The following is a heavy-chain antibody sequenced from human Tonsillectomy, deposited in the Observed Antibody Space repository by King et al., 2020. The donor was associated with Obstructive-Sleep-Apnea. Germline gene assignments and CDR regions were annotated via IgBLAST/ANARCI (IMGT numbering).Heavy chain of an antibody. V-gene: IGHV3-23*04. CDR3: AKDICTNGVCTYDY. CDR2: VSGSGDNT. Sequence: VQLVDSGGGLVQPGGSLRLSCAASGFTFNSYAMNWVRQAPGKGLEWVSGVSGSGDNTFYADSVKGRFTISRDNSKRTLYLQMNSLRAEDTAVYYCAKDICTNGVCTYDYWGQGTLVTVSS. CDR1: GFTFNSYA. D-gene: IGHD2-8*01. J-gene: IGHJ4*02.